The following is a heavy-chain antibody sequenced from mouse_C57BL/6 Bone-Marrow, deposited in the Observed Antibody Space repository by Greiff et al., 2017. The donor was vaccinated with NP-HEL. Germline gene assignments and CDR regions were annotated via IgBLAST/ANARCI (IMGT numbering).Heavy chain of an antibody. Sequence: DVQLVESGGGLVKPGGSLKLSCAASGFTFSSYTMSWVRQTPEKRLEWVATISGGGGNTYYPDSVKGRFTISRDNAKNTLYLQMSSLRSEDTALYYCARGGYGSSYWGQGTLVTVSA. CDR1: GFTFSSYT. V-gene: IGHV5-9*01. CDR3: ARGGYGSSY. J-gene: IGHJ3*01. D-gene: IGHD1-1*01. CDR2: ISGGGGNT.